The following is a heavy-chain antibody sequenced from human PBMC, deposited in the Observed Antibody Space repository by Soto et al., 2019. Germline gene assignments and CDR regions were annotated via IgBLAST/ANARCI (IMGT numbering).Heavy chain of an antibody. CDR2: IYYSGST. J-gene: IGHJ6*02. V-gene: IGHV4-59*01. D-gene: IGHD3-9*01. Sequence: SETLSLTCTVSGGSISSYYWSWIRQPPGKGLEWIGYIYYSGSTNYNPSLKSRVTISVDTSKNQFSLKRSSVTAADTAVYYCARDTLDILTGYQTPRYYYYGMDVWGQGTTVTVSS. CDR1: GGSISSYY. CDR3: ARDTLDILTGYQTPRYYYYGMDV.